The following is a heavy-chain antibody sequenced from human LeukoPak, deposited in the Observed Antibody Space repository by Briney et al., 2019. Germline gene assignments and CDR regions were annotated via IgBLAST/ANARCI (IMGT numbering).Heavy chain of an antibody. CDR2: ISWNSGSI. V-gene: IGHV3-9*01. D-gene: IGHD6-13*01. CDR3: AKDKGPTIAAPSDY. J-gene: IGHJ4*02. Sequence: PGGSLRLSCAASGFTFDDYAMHWVRQAPGRGLEWVSGISWNSGSIGYADSVKGRFTISRDNAKNSLYLQMNSLRAEDTALYYCAKDKGPTIAAPSDYWGQGTLVTVSS. CDR1: GFTFDDYA.